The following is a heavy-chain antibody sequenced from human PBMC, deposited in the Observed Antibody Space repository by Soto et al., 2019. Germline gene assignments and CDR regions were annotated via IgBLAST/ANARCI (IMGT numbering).Heavy chain of an antibody. J-gene: IGHJ6*02. CDR3: AGDHYDFWSEFSYGMDV. CDR1: GGSIGSGDYY. Sequence: SENLSLTCTVSGGSIGSGDYYWSWIRQPPGKGLEWIGYIYYSGSTYYNPSLKSRVTISVDTSKNQFSLKLSSVTAADTAVYYCAGDHYDFWSEFSYGMDVWGQGTTVTVSS. D-gene: IGHD3-3*01. V-gene: IGHV4-30-4*01. CDR2: IYYSGST.